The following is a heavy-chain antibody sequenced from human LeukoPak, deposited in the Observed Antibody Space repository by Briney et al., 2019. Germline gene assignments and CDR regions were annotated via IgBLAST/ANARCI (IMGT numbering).Heavy chain of an antibody. J-gene: IGHJ4*02. CDR1: GGSISSYY. V-gene: IGHV4-59*01. D-gene: IGHD1-26*01. Sequence: SETLSLTSTVSGGSISSYYWSWIRQPPGKGVEWIGYVYYSGSAHYNPSLKSRVTISVDTSKNQFSLKVSSVTAADTAIYYCAGGTYYYFDYWGQGTLVTVSS. CDR3: AGGTYYYFDY. CDR2: VYYSGSA.